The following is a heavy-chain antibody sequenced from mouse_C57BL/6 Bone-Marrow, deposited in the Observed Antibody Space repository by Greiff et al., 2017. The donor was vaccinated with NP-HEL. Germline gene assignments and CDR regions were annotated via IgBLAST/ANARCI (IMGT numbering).Heavy chain of an antibody. CDR3: AGYYYGSSYEAY. Sequence: VKLQESGAELVRPGASVKLSCKASGYTFTDYYINWVKQRPGQGLEWIARIYPGSGNTYYNEKFKGKATLTAEKSSSTAYMQLSSLTSEDSAVYFCAGYYYGSSYEAYWGQGTLVTVSA. CDR2: IYPGSGNT. CDR1: GYTFTDYY. D-gene: IGHD1-1*01. V-gene: IGHV1-76*01. J-gene: IGHJ3*01.